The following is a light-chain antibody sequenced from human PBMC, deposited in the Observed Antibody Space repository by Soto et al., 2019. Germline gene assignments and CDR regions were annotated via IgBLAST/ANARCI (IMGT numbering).Light chain of an antibody. CDR3: HQYLNWPQA. Sequence: ETVMTQSPATLSVSPGESVTLSCRASESVSTYLAWYQQKPGQAPRLLIYGASARATGIPARFSGSGSGTEFTLIISNLQPEDFAVYYCHQYLNWPQAFGQGTKVEIK. CDR1: ESVSTY. J-gene: IGKJ1*01. V-gene: IGKV3-15*01. CDR2: GAS.